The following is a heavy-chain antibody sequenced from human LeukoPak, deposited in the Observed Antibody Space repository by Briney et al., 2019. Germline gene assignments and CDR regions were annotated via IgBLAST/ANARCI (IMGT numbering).Heavy chain of an antibody. D-gene: IGHD1-26*01. CDR3: ARRRRLGPSLDC. CDR1: GGSISSYY. CDR2: VYYSGTT. V-gene: IGHV4-59*05. J-gene: IGHJ4*02. Sequence: TSETLSLTCTVSGGSISSYYWSWIRQPAGKGLEWIGSVYYSGTTYYNTSFKSRITISVDTSKTVLSLKLTSVTAADTAVYFCARRRRLGPSLDCWGQGTLVAVSS.